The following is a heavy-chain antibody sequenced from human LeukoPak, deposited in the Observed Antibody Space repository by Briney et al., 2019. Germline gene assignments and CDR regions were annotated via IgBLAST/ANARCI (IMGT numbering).Heavy chain of an antibody. CDR3: AREENGISVDY. CDR2: IYHSGST. Sequence: SETLSLTCAVSGYSISSGYYCGWIRQPPGKGLEWIGSIYHSGSTYYNPSLKSRVTISVDTSKNQFSLKLSSVTAADTAVYYCAREENGISVDYWGQGTLVTVSS. D-gene: IGHD1-26*01. CDR1: GYSISSGYY. V-gene: IGHV4-38-2*02. J-gene: IGHJ4*02.